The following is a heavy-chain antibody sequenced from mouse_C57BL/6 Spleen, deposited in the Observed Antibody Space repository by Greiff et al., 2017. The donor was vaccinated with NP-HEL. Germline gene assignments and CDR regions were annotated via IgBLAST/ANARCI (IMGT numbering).Heavy chain of an antibody. CDR1: GFSLTSYG. V-gene: IGHV2-2*01. D-gene: IGHD2-5*01. CDR2: IWSGGST. Sequence: VQLQQSGPGLVQPSQSLSITCTVSGFSLTSYGVHWVRQSPGKGLEWLGVIWSGGSTDYNADFISILSISKDNSKCQVFFKMNSLQADDTAIYYCARQSNLWYFDVWGTGTTVTVSS. J-gene: IGHJ1*03. CDR3: ARQSNLWYFDV.